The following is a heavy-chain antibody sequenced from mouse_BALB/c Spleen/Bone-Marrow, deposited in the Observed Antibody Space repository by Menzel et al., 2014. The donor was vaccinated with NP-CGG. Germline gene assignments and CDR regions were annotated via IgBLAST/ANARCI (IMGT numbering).Heavy chain of an antibody. V-gene: IGHV5-9*02. CDR1: GLVFSSYD. CDR3: ARRGLGQAFFDY. Sequence: EVQRVESGGGLVKPGGSLKLSCAASGLVFSSYDMSWVRQTPEKRLEWVATISNTGTYTYYLDSVKGRFTISRDNAGNTLYLQMSSLRSEDTALYYCARRGLGQAFFDYWGQGTILTVSS. D-gene: IGHD4-1*01. J-gene: IGHJ2*01. CDR2: ISNTGTYT.